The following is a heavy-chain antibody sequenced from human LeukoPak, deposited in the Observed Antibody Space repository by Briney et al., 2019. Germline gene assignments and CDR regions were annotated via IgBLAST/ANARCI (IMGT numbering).Heavy chain of an antibody. D-gene: IGHD3-3*01. Sequence: GGSLRLSCAASGFTFSSYSMNWVRQAPGKGLEWVSYISSSSSTIYYADSVKGRFTISRDNAKNSLYLQMNSLRAEDTAVYYCARDRLFQEWLLRGRGFDYWGQGTLVTVSS. CDR2: ISSSSSTI. J-gene: IGHJ4*02. CDR1: GFTFSSYS. CDR3: ARDRLFQEWLLRGRGFDY. V-gene: IGHV3-48*01.